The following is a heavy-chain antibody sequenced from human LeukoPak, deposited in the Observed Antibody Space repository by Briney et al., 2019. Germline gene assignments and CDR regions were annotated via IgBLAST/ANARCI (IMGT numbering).Heavy chain of an antibody. Sequence: GGSLRLSCAASGFTFSSYWMHWVRQAPGKGLVWVSRINSDGSSTTYADSVKGRFTISRDNAKNSLYLQMNSLRAEDTAVYYCARRVVCGGDCYSDYWYFDLWGRGTLVTVSS. CDR1: GFTFSSYW. CDR3: ARRVVCGGDCYSDYWYFDL. CDR2: INSDGSST. J-gene: IGHJ2*01. D-gene: IGHD2-21*02. V-gene: IGHV3-74*01.